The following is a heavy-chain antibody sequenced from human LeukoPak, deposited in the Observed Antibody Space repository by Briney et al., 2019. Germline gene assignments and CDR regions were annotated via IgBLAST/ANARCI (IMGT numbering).Heavy chain of an antibody. J-gene: IGHJ4*02. V-gene: IGHV4-4*07. CDR3: ARERMDYYDSSGYLDY. D-gene: IGHD3-22*01. Sequence: SETLSLTCTVSGGSISSYYWSWIRQPAGKGLEWIGRIYTSGSTNYNPSLKSRVTMSVDTSKNQFSLKLSSVTAADTAVHYCARERMDYYDSSGYLDYWGQGTLVTVSS. CDR1: GGSISSYY. CDR2: IYTSGST.